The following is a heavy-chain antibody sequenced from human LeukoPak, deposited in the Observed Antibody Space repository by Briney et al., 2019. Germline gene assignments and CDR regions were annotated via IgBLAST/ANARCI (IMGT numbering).Heavy chain of an antibody. J-gene: IGHJ3*02. D-gene: IGHD5-18*01. CDR3: ARDTLDTAMVSAFDI. V-gene: IGHV3-48*01. CDR1: GFTFSSYW. Sequence: GGSLRLSCAASGFTFSSYWMSWVRQAPGKGLEWVSYISSSSTIYYADSVKGRFTISRDNAKNSLYLQMNSLRAEDTAVYYCARDTLDTAMVSAFDIWGQGTMVTVSS. CDR2: ISSSSTI.